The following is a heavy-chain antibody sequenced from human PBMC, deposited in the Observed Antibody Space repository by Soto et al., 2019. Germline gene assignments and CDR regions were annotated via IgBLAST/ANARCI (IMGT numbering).Heavy chain of an antibody. J-gene: IGHJ4*02. CDR2: ISYSGST. Sequence: QLQLQESGPGLVKPSETLSLTCTVSGGSISSSSYYWGWIRQPPGKGLEWIGSISYSGSTYYNPSLKSRVTISVDTSKNQFSLKLSSVTAADTAVYYCARLRVAATAYFDYWGQGTLVTVSS. CDR1: GGSISSSSYY. CDR3: ARLRVAATAYFDY. V-gene: IGHV4-39*01. D-gene: IGHD1-26*01.